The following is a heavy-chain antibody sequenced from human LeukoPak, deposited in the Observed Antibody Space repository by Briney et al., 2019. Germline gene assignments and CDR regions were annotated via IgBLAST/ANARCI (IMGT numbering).Heavy chain of an antibody. CDR3: AKDASYGDYDIEY. Sequence: GGSLRLSCAASGFTFSSYGMSWVRQALGKGLEWVSAILDSGSTYYADSVKGRFTISRDNSKNTLYLQMNSLRAEDTAVYYCAKDASYGDYDIEYWGQGTLVTVSS. CDR1: GFTFSSYG. D-gene: IGHD4-17*01. V-gene: IGHV3-23*01. CDR2: ILDSGST. J-gene: IGHJ4*02.